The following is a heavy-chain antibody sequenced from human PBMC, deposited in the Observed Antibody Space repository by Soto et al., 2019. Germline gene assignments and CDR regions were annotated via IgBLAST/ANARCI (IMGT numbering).Heavy chain of an antibody. CDR2: ISGSGGST. CDR3: AKDGDFYEQQLGNWFDP. CDR1: GFTFSSYA. V-gene: IGHV3-23*01. D-gene: IGHD6-13*01. Sequence: EVQLLGSGGGLVQPGGSLRLSCAASGFTFSSYAMSWVRQAPGKGLEWVSAISGSGGSTYYADSVKGRFTISRDNSKNTLYLQMNSLRAEDTAVYYCAKDGDFYEQQLGNWFDPWGQGTLDTVSS. J-gene: IGHJ5*02.